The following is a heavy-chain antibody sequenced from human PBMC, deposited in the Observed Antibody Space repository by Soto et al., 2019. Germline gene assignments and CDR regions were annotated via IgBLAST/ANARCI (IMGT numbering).Heavy chain of an antibody. J-gene: IGHJ6*03. CDR2: ISSSSSTI. CDR1: GFTFSSYS. Sequence: GGSLRLSCAASGFTFSSYSMNWVRQAPGKGLEWVSYISSSSSTIYYADSVKGRFTISRDNAKNSLYLQMNSLRAEDTAVYYCARQGPGLYYYYMDVWGKGTTVTVSS. CDR3: ARQGPGLYYYYMDV. V-gene: IGHV3-48*01. D-gene: IGHD5-12*01.